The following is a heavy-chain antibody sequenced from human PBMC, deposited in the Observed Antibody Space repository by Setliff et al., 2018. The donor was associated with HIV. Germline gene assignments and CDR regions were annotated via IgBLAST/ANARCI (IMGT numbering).Heavy chain of an antibody. D-gene: IGHD3-10*01. V-gene: IGHV4-34*01. CDR1: GGSFSGYY. J-gene: IGHJ4*02. CDR3: ARHDPEETLSFGDLSSLANFDS. Sequence: SETLSLTCALYGGSFSGYYWSWIRQPPGKGLEWIGEINHSGSGNYNPSLTSRVTVSAATSKNQFSLHLTSVTAADTAIYYCARHDPEETLSFGDLSSLANFDSWGQGTLVTVSS. CDR2: INHSGSG.